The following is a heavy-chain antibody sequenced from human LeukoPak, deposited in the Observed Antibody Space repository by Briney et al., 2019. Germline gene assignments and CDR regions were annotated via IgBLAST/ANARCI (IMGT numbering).Heavy chain of an antibody. D-gene: IGHD7-27*01. CDR1: GFTFSSYW. CDR2: INSDGSST. J-gene: IGHJ4*02. CDR3: AKLTRD. V-gene: IGHV3-74*01. Sequence: GGSLRLSCAASGFTFSSYWMHWVRQSPGKGLVWVSGINSDGSSTTYADSVKGRFTISRDNAKNTVYLQMNSLRAEDTAVYYCAKLTRDWGQGTLVTVSS.